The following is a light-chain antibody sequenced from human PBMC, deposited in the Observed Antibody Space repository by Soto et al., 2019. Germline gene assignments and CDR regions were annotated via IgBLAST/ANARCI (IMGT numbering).Light chain of an antibody. V-gene: IGKV3-20*01. CDR3: QQYGSSPPRT. J-gene: IGKJ1*01. CDR1: QSVSNVF. CDR2: GAS. Sequence: IVLTLTPATLSWSSSEIAALSFMASQSVSNVFLAWYQQKPGHAPRLLIYGASTRATDVPDRFSGSGSGADFTLSISRLEPEDFAVYYCQQYGSSPPRTFGQGTKVDIK.